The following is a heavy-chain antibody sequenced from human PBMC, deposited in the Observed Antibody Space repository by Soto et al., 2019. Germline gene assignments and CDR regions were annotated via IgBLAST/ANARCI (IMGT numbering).Heavy chain of an antibody. CDR1: GGSFSGYY. Sequence: PSETLSLTCAVYGGSFSGYYWSWIRQPPGKGLEWIGEINHSGSTNYNPSLKSRVTISVDTSKNQFSLKLSSVTAADTAVYYCARVKWNDVRLDYWGQGTRGTV. V-gene: IGHV4-34*01. J-gene: IGHJ4*02. CDR2: INHSGST. CDR3: ARVKWNDVRLDY. D-gene: IGHD1-1*01.